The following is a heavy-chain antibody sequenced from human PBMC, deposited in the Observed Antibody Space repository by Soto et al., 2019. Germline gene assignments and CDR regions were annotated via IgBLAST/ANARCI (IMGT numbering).Heavy chain of an antibody. CDR2: IRWNSGMI. D-gene: IGHD6-19*01. Sequence: GGSLRLSCEASGFSFDDYAMHWVRQAPGKGLEWVSGIRWNSGMIGYADSVKGRFSISRDNAAKSLYLEMNSLRAEDTALYYCARGHSSSLDYFDYWGQGIMVTVSS. V-gene: IGHV3-9*01. CDR1: GFSFDDYA. CDR3: ARGHSSSLDYFDY. J-gene: IGHJ4*01.